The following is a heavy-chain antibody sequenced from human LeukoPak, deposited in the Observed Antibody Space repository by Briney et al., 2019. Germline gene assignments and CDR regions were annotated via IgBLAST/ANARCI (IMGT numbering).Heavy chain of an antibody. J-gene: IGHJ6*02. Sequence: ASVKVSCKASGYTFTGYYMHWVRQAPGQGLEWMGWINPNSGGKNYAQKFQGRVTMTRDTSISTAYMELSRLRSDDTAVYYCARSGKEYYYYGMDVWGQGTTVTVSS. CDR3: ARSGKEYYYYGMDV. CDR1: GYTFTGYY. D-gene: IGHD1-1*01. CDR2: INPNSGGK. V-gene: IGHV1-2*02.